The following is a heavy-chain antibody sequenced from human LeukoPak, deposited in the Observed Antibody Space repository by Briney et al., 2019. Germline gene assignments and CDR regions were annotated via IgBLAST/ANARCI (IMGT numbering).Heavy chain of an antibody. V-gene: IGHV1-2*02. CDR3: ARGLYYYGSGSYYTGNWFDP. CDR1: GYTFTGYY. D-gene: IGHD3-10*01. CDR2: INPNSGGT. Sequence: ASVKVSCKASGYTFTGYYMHWVRQAPGQGLEWMGWINPNSGGTNYAQKFQGRVTMTRNTSISTAYMELSSLRSEDTAVYYCARGLYYYGSGSYYTGNWFDPWGQGTLVTVSS. J-gene: IGHJ5*02.